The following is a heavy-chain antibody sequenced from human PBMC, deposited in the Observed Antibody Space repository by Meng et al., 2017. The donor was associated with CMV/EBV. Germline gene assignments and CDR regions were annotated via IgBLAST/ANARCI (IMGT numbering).Heavy chain of an antibody. CDR1: GFTFSSYS. CDR3: RTVTDDY. CDR2: IRYDGSNK. V-gene: IGHV3-30*02. J-gene: IGHJ4*02. Sequence: GESLKISCAASGFTFSSYSMNWVRQAPGKGLEWVAFIRYDGSNKYYADSVKGRFTISRDNSKNTLYLQMNSLRAEDTAVYYCRTVTDDYGGQGTLVTVSS. D-gene: IGHD4-17*01.